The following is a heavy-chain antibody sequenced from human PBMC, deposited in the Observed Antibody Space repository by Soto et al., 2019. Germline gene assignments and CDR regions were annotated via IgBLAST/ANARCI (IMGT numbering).Heavy chain of an antibody. Sequence: PLETLSLTCVVSGYSVSSGYFGGWIRQPPGKGLEWIGSISHSGGTYYNPSLKSRVTLSINTSKNQLSLTLSSVTAADTAVYYCARDLGGGSHDYWGQGALVTVSS. CDR3: ARDLGGGSHDY. V-gene: IGHV4-38-2*02. J-gene: IGHJ4*02. CDR1: GYSVSSGYF. CDR2: ISHSGGT. D-gene: IGHD3-16*01.